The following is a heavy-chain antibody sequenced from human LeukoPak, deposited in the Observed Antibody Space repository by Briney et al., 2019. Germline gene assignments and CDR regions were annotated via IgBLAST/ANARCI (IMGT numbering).Heavy chain of an antibody. CDR1: GGSISNYY. Sequence: SETLSLTCTVSGGSISNYYWSWIRQPPGKGLEWIGYIYYSGSTNYNPSLKSRVTISVDTSKNQFSLKLSSVTAADTAVYYCARHIGSSWFFDYWGQGTLVTVSS. D-gene: IGHD6-13*01. V-gene: IGHV4-59*08. CDR2: IYYSGST. J-gene: IGHJ4*02. CDR3: ARHIGSSWFFDY.